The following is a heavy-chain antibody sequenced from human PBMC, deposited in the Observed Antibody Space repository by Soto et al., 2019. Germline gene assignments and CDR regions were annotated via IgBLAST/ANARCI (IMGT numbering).Heavy chain of an antibody. CDR3: ARHNRYSSTWFEGWFDP. V-gene: IGHV5-51*01. J-gene: IGHJ5*02. Sequence: GESLKISCQGSGYSFTNYWVGWVRHIPGRGLEWMGIIHPGDSDTRYSPFFQGQVTISADKSISTAYLQWSRLKASDTAMYYCARHNRYSSTWFEGWFDPWGQGTLVTVSS. CDR2: IHPGDSDT. D-gene: IGHD6-13*01. CDR1: GYSFTNYW.